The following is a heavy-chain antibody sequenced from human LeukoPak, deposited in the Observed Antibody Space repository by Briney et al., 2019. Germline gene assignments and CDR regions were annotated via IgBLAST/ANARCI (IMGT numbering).Heavy chain of an antibody. CDR1: GFTFSSYA. Sequence: GGSLRLSXAASGFTFSSYAMHWVRQAPGKGLEWVAVISYDGSNKYYADSVKGRFTISRDNSKNTLYLQMNSLRAEDTAVYYCARDPVRAAPTYYFDYWGQGTLVTVSS. CDR2: ISYDGSNK. J-gene: IGHJ4*02. CDR3: ARDPVRAAPTYYFDY. D-gene: IGHD6-6*01. V-gene: IGHV3-30-3*01.